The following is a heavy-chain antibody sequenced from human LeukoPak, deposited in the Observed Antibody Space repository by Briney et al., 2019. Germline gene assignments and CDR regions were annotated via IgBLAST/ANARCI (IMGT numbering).Heavy chain of an antibody. CDR3: ARDPATTFNWFDP. Sequence: PSETLSLTCAVSGYSISNGYWAWIRQPPGEGLEWIASIYHTGTTYSNPSLQSRVSLSVDTSKSQSSLNLSAVTAADTAVYYCARDPATTFNWFDPWGQGTLVIVSS. D-gene: IGHD1-1*01. CDR1: GYSISNGY. V-gene: IGHV4-38-2*02. CDR2: IYHTGTT. J-gene: IGHJ5*02.